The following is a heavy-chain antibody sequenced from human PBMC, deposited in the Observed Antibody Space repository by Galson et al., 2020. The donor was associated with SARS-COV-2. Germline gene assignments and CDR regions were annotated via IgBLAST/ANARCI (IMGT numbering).Heavy chain of an antibody. Sequence: SETLSLTCTVSGGPISSGGYYWSWIRQHPGKGLEWLGYIYYSGSTYYHPSLKSRVTISVDTSKNQFSLKPSSVTAADTAVYYCARDLFRSTTTVTTSRYYYYYGMDVWGQGTTVTVSS. J-gene: IGHJ6*02. CDR2: IYYSGST. V-gene: IGHV4-31*03. CDR1: GGPISSGGYY. CDR3: ARDLFRSTTTVTTSRYYYYYGMDV. D-gene: IGHD4-17*01.